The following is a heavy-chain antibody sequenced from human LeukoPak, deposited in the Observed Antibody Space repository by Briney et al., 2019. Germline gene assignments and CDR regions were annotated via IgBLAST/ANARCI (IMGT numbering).Heavy chain of an antibody. CDR3: ARDSGPFGYFDWLLTRGYYYYYMDV. CDR1: GYTFTGYY. J-gene: IGHJ6*03. V-gene: IGHV1-18*04. D-gene: IGHD3-9*01. Sequence: ASVKVSCKASGYTFTGYYMHWVRQAPGQGLEWMGWISAYNGNTNYAQKLQGRVTMTTDTSTSTAYMELRSLRSDDTAVYYCARDSGPFGYFDWLLTRGYYYYYMDVWGKGTTVTVSS. CDR2: ISAYNGNT.